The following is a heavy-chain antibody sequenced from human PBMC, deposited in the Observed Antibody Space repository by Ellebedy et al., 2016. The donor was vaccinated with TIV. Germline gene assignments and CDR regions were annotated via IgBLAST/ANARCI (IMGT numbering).Heavy chain of an antibody. CDR2: IYPNSGDT. V-gene: IGHV1-2*02. D-gene: IGHD3-16*01. J-gene: IGHJ4*02. Sequence: ASVKVSCKASGFTFTGYYIHWMRQAPGQGLEWMGWIYPNSGDTTYAQKFQGRVTMTSDTSTTTAYMELNSLRYDDTAVYYCATLPYISRSSAYWGQGTLVTVSS. CDR3: ATLPYISRSSAY. CDR1: GFTFTGYY.